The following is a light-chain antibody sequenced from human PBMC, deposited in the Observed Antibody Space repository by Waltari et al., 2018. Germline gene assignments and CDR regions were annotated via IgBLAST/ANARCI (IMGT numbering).Light chain of an antibody. CDR3: QQSYSTPWT. CDR2: AAS. V-gene: IGKV1-39*01. J-gene: IGKJ1*01. CDR1: QSIGSY. Sequence: DIQMTQSPSSLSASVGDRVTITCRGSQSIGSYLNWYQQTPGKAPKLLIYAASSLQNGVQSRFSGSGSGTDFTLTIISLQPEDFATYYCQQSYSTPWTFGQGTKVEIK.